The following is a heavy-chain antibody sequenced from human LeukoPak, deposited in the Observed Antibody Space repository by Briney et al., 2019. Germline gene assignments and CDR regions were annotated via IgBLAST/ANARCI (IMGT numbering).Heavy chain of an antibody. Sequence: ASVKVSYKASGYTFTCYYMHWVGQAPGKGREGRGWINPNSGGKNYEQKFQGRGTMTRDTSISTAYMELSMLRSDDTAVYYCARVLKYHFRVHGYYMHVWGKGTTVTVSS. J-gene: IGHJ6*03. CDR2: INPNSGGK. CDR3: ARVLKYHFRVHGYYMHV. V-gene: IGHV1-2*02. CDR1: GYTFTCYY. D-gene: IGHD3-10*02.